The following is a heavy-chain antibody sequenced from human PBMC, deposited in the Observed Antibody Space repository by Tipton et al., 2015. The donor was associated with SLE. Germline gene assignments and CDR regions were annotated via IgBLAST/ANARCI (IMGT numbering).Heavy chain of an antibody. J-gene: IGHJ3*02. CDR2: IYYSGST. CDR3: ARVGGGWAYDAFDI. Sequence: TLSLTCTVSGGSISSGSYYWSWIRQPPGKGLEWIGYIYYSGSTNYNPSLKSRVTISVDTSKNQFSLKLSSVTAADTAVYYCARVGGGWAYDAFDIWGQGTMVTVSS. D-gene: IGHD2-15*01. V-gene: IGHV4-61*01. CDR1: GGSISSGSYY.